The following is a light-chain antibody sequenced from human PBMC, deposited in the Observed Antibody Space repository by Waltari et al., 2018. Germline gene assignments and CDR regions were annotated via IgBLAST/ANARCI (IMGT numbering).Light chain of an antibody. V-gene: IGKV3-11*01. CDR3: QQRSNWPPGWT. J-gene: IGKJ1*01. CDR2: DAS. CDR1: QRVSSY. Sequence: EIVLTQSRATLSLSPVDRATLSCRASQRVSSYLAWYQQKPGQAPRLLIYDASNRATGIPAWFSGSGSATDFTLTISSLEPEDDAVYYCQQRSNWPPGWTFGQGTKVEIK.